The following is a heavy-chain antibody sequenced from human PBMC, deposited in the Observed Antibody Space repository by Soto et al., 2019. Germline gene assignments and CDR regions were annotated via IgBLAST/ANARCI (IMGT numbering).Heavy chain of an antibody. CDR3: ARGADVFGYNWKYVRFED. D-gene: IGHD1-20*01. Sequence: QVQLVQSGAEVKNPGSSVNVSCKTVGGTMRSFAFSWVRQAPGQGLEWMGGIIPAFATPNHAQKFQDRVTSSADESTSTVYMELRRLRSEDSAVYFCARGADVFGYNWKYVRFEDWGQGTQITVSS. J-gene: IGHJ4*02. CDR1: GGTMRSFA. CDR2: IIPAFATP. V-gene: IGHV1-69*01.